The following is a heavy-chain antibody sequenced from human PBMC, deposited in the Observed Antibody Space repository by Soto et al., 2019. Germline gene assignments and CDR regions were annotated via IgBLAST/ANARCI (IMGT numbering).Heavy chain of an antibody. D-gene: IGHD3-9*01. CDR2: SIPIFGTA. Sequence: QVQLVQSGAEVKKPGSSVKFSCKASGGTFSSYAISWVRQAPGQGLEWMGGSIPIFGTANYAQKFQGRVTITADESTSTAYMELSSLRSEDTAVYYCAFGLTGLTWSSVFDYWGQGTLVTVSS. J-gene: IGHJ4*02. CDR1: GGTFSSYA. CDR3: AFGLTGLTWSSVFDY. V-gene: IGHV1-69*12.